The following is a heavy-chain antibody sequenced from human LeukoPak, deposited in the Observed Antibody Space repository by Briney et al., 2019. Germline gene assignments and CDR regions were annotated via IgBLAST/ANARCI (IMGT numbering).Heavy chain of an antibody. V-gene: IGHV3-21*01. D-gene: IGHD2-15*01. CDR1: GFTFSSYS. J-gene: IGHJ5*02. CDR3: ARVDGVVVAATDNWFDP. Sequence: GGSLRLSCAPSGFTFSSYSMNWVRQAPGKGLEWVSSISSSSSYIYYADSVKGRFTISRDNAKNSLYLQMNSLRAEDTAVYYCARVDGVVVAATDNWFDPWGQGTLVTVSS. CDR2: ISSSSSYI.